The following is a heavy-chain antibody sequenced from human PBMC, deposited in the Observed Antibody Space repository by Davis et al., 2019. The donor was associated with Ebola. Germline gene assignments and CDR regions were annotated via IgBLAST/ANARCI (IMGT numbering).Heavy chain of an antibody. CDR2: INPHNGNT. V-gene: IGHV1-18*01. D-gene: IGHD5-24*01. CDR1: GYTFTGYG. J-gene: IGHJ4*02. Sequence: ASVKVSCKASGYTFTGYGINWVRQAPGQGLEWMGWINPHNGNTNYAQNVQGRVTMTTDTSTSTAYMEVGSLRSDDTAVYYCARTQFPATSDHWGKGTLVTVSS. CDR3: ARTQFPATSDH.